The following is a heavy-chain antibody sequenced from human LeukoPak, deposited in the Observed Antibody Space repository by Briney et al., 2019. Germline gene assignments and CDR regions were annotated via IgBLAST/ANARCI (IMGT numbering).Heavy chain of an antibody. CDR1: GYTFTSYG. Sequence: ASVKVSCKASGYTFTSYGISWVRQAPGQGLEWTGWISAYNGNTNYAQKLQGRVTMTTDTSTSTAYMELRSLRSDDTAVYYCARVYYDFWSGYEYDAFDIWGQGTMVTVSS. CDR3: ARVYYDFWSGYEYDAFDI. J-gene: IGHJ3*02. D-gene: IGHD3-3*01. V-gene: IGHV1-18*01. CDR2: ISAYNGNT.